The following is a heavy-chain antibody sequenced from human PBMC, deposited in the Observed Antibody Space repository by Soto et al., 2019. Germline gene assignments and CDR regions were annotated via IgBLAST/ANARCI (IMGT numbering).Heavy chain of an antibody. CDR3: ARGNDYGDDYYYYGMDV. J-gene: IGHJ6*02. D-gene: IGHD4-17*01. CDR1: GYTFTGYY. Sequence: ASVKVSCKASGYTFTGYYMHWVRQAPGQGLEWMGWINPNSGGTNYAQKFQGWVTMTRDTSISTAYMELSRLRSDDTAVYYCARGNDYGDDYYYYGMDVWGHGTTVTVS. CDR2: INPNSGGT. V-gene: IGHV1-2*04.